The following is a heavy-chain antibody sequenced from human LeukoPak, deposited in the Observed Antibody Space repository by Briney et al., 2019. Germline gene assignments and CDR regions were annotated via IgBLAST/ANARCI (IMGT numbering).Heavy chain of an antibody. CDR1: GYTFTSYD. D-gene: IGHD1-26*01. CDR2: MNPNSGNT. V-gene: IGHV1-8*01. CDR3: ASISKVGATIDY. J-gene: IGHJ4*02. Sequence: GASVKVSCKASGYTFTSYDINWVRQATGQGLEWMGWMNPNSGNTGYAQKFQGRVTMTRNTSISTANMELSSLRSEDTAVYYCASISKVGATIDYWGQGTLVTVSS.